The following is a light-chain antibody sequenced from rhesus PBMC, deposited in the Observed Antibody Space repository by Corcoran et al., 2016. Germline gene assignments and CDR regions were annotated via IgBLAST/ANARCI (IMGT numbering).Light chain of an antibody. CDR2: GAS. CDR1: QSVSSS. V-gene: IGKV3-42*03. J-gene: IGKJ4*01. CDR3: QQYSNWPLT. Sequence: EIVMTQSPATLSLSPGERATLSCRSSQSVSSSLAWYQQKPGQAPRLLIYGASSRATGIPDRFSGSGSVTEFTLTSSSLEPEDFAVYYCQQYSNWPLTFGGGTKVEIK.